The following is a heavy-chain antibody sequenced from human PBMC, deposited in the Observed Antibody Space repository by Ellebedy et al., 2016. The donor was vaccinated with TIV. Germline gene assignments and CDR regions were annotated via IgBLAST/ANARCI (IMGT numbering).Heavy chain of an antibody. CDR3: AKDDVKGTVNIYYMDV. J-gene: IGHJ6*03. V-gene: IGHV3-30*18. CDR2: ISYDGSNK. Sequence: GGSLRLXXAASGFTFSTYGMHWVRQAPGKGLEWVAIISYDGSNKYYADSVKGRFTISRDNSKNTLYLQLNSLSAEDTAGYYCAKDDVKGTVNIYYMDVWGNGTTVTVSS. CDR1: GFTFSTYG. D-gene: IGHD1-7*01.